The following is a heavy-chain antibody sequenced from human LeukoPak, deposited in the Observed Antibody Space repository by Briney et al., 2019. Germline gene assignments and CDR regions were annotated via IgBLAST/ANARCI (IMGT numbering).Heavy chain of an antibody. Sequence: PGGSLRLSCAASGFIFNNYALSWVRQTPGKGLEWVSAISGSGRNTYYADSVKGRFTISRDNAKNSLYLQMNSLRAEDTAVYYCARDGSRGNLVTAPDFWGQGTLVTVSS. D-gene: IGHD2-21*02. CDR3: ARDGSRGNLVTAPDF. CDR2: ISGSGRNT. J-gene: IGHJ4*02. V-gene: IGHV3-21*01. CDR1: GFIFNNYA.